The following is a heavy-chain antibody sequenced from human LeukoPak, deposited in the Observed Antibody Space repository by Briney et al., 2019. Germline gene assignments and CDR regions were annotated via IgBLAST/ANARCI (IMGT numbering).Heavy chain of an antibody. CDR2: IRYDGSNK. CDR1: GFTFSSYG. V-gene: IGHV3-30*02. J-gene: IGHJ4*02. CDR3: ARAGIAARRVRFDY. D-gene: IGHD6-6*01. Sequence: PGGSLRLSCAASGFTFSSYGMHWVRQAPGKGLEWVAFIRYDGSNKYYADSVKGRFTISRDNSKKTLYLQMNSLRPEDTAVYYCARAGIAARRVRFDYWGQGTLVTVSS.